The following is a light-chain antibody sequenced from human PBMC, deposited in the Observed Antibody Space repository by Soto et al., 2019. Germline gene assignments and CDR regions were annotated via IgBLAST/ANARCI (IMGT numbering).Light chain of an antibody. Sequence: QSDLTQPASVSGSPGQSITISCSGTSSDVGRYNLVSWYQQHPGKAPKLMIYEVTTRPSGISPRFSGSKSGNTASLTISGLQAEDEADYYCCSYAGSDTYVLFGGGTKLTVL. CDR1: SSDVGRYNL. J-gene: IGLJ3*02. CDR3: CSYAGSDTYVL. CDR2: EVT. V-gene: IGLV2-23*02.